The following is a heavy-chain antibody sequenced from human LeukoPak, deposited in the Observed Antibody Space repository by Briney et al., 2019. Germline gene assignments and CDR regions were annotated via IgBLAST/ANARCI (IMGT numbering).Heavy chain of an antibody. D-gene: IGHD4-11*01. CDR3: AKHLKRGQTVYYYYAMDV. CDR2: ISGSGGST. J-gene: IGHJ6*02. Sequence: GGSLRLSCAASGFTFSSYAMSWVRQAPGKGLEWVSAISGSGGSTYYADSVKGRFTISRDNSKNTLYPQMNSLRAEDTAVYYCAKHLKRGQTVYYYYAMDVWGQGTTVTVSS. V-gene: IGHV3-23*01. CDR1: GFTFSSYA.